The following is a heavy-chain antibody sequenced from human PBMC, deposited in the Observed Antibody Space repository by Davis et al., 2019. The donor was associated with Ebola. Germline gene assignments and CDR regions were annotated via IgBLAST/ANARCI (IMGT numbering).Heavy chain of an antibody. D-gene: IGHD3-3*01. J-gene: IGHJ6*03. CDR1: GYSFTSYW. CDR2: IDPSDSYT. V-gene: IGHV5-10-1*01. Sequence: GESLKISCKGSGYSFTSYWISWVRQMPGKGLEWMGRIDPSDSYTNYSPSFQGHVTISADKSISTAYLQWSSLKASDTAMYYCASAYYDFWSGYYDRGDYYYMDVWGKGTTVTVSS. CDR3: ASAYYDFWSGYYDRGDYYYMDV.